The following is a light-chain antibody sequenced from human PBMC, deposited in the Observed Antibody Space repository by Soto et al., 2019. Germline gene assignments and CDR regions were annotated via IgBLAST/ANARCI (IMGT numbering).Light chain of an antibody. CDR1: RSILYSPTNREY. J-gene: IGKJ3*01. V-gene: IGKV4-1*01. CDR3: HQYYTTVGS. CDR2: WAS. Sequence: DIVMTQSPDSLAVSLGERATINCKSSRSILYSPTNREYLAWYQQKPGQPPKLLIYWASTRESGVPDRFSGSGSGTDFTLTISSLQAEDVAVYYCHQYYTTVGSFGHGTKVDIK.